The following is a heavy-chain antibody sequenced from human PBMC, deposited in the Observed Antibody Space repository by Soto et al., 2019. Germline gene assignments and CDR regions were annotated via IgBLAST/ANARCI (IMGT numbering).Heavy chain of an antibody. Sequence: QVQLVQSGAEVKKPGASVKVSRKASGYTFTSYGISWVRQAPGQGLEWMGWISAYNGNTNYAQKLQGRVTMTTDTSTSTAYMELRSLRSDDTAVYYCARVPQSYLWFGESGYHLDYWGQGTLVTVSS. J-gene: IGHJ4*02. CDR1: GYTFTSYG. V-gene: IGHV1-18*01. D-gene: IGHD3-10*01. CDR3: ARVPQSYLWFGESGYHLDY. CDR2: ISAYNGNT.